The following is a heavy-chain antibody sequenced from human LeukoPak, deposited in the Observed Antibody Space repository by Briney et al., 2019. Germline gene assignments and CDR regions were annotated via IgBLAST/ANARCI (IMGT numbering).Heavy chain of an antibody. CDR2: IYPGESDT. D-gene: IGHD1-26*01. J-gene: IGHJ3*02. Sequence: GESLKISCKGSGYSFTSYWIGWVRQMPVKGLEWMGIIYPGESDTRYSPSFQGQVTISADKSISTAYLQWSSLKASDTAMYYCARLIGELSDAFDIWGQGTMVTVSS. CDR1: GYSFTSYW. CDR3: ARLIGELSDAFDI. V-gene: IGHV5-51*01.